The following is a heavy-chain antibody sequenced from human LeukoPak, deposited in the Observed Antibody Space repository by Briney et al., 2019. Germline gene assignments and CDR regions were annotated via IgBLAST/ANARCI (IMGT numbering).Heavy chain of an antibody. CDR3: TTDLFFYADIVGATSFDY. J-gene: IGHJ4*02. Sequence: GGSLRLSCAASGFTFSDYYMSWIRQAPGKGLEWVSYISSSSSYTNYADSVKGRFTISRDNAKNSLYLQMNSLRAEDTAVYYCTTDLFFYADIVGATSFDYWGQGTLVTVSS. CDR2: ISSSSSYT. CDR1: GFTFSDYY. V-gene: IGHV3-11*05. D-gene: IGHD1-26*01.